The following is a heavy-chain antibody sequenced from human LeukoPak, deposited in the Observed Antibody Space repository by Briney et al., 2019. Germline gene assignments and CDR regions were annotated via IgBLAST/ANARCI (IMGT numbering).Heavy chain of an antibody. CDR3: ASYYDSSGYHDY. CDR1: GFTFSSYA. Sequence: LRLSCAASGFTFSSYAMSWVRQPPGKGLEWIGYIYYSGSTYYNPSLKSRVTISVDTSKNQFSLKLSSVTAADTAVYYCASYYDSSGYHDYWGQGTLVTVSS. D-gene: IGHD3-22*01. V-gene: IGHV4-30-4*08. CDR2: IYYSGST. J-gene: IGHJ4*02.